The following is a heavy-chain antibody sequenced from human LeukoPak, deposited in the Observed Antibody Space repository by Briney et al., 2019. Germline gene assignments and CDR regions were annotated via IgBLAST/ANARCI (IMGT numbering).Heavy chain of an antibody. Sequence: SETLSLTCTVSGGSISSYYWSWIRQPAGKGLEWIGRIYTSGSTNYNPSLKSRVTMSVDTSKNQFSLKLSSVTAADTAVYYCARFPISSSWPPPNWYFDLWGRGTLVTVSS. CDR3: ARFPISSSWPPPNWYFDL. V-gene: IGHV4-4*07. CDR2: IYTSGST. D-gene: IGHD6-13*01. CDR1: GGSISSYY. J-gene: IGHJ2*01.